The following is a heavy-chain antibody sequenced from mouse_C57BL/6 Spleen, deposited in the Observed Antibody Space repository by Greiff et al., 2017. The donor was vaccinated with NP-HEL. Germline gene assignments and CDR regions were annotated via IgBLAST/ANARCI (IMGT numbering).Heavy chain of an antibody. V-gene: IGHV1-64*01. Sequence: QVQLQQPGAELVKPGASVKLSCKASGYNFTSYWIHWVKQRPGQGLEWIGLIHLNSGSTNYNEKFKTKATLTVDKSSSTAYMQLSSLTSEDSAVYYCARSPYGYDLDFWGQGTTLTVSS. J-gene: IGHJ2*01. CDR1: GYNFTSYW. CDR3: ARSPYGYDLDF. D-gene: IGHD2-2*01. CDR2: IHLNSGST.